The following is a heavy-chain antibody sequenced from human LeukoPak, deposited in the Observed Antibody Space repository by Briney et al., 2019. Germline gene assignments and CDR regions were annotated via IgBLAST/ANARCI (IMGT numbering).Heavy chain of an antibody. CDR1: GFPFSSHS. V-gene: IGHV3-66*01. Sequence: GGSLRLSCAASGFPFSSHSMNWVRQAPGKGLEWVSVIYSAGNTFYADSVKGRFTISRDNSKNTLYLQMNSLRAEDTAVYYCARARGTGGYYFDYWGQGTLVTVSS. CDR3: ARARGTGGYYFDY. CDR2: IYSAGNT. D-gene: IGHD4-23*01. J-gene: IGHJ4*02.